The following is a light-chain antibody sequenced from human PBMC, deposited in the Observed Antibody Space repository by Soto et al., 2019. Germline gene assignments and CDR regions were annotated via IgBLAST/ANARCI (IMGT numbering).Light chain of an antibody. CDR1: QDISDY. CDR2: AAS. CDR3: HQSYSAPPWT. J-gene: IGKJ1*01. V-gene: IGKV1-39*01. Sequence: DIQMTQSPLSLSASVGDKVSITCRASQDISDYLHWYQQKPGKAPKLLISAASTLPSGIPSRFSGSGSGTDFTLTISSLHPEDFATYFCHQSYSAPPWTFGHGTKVEIK.